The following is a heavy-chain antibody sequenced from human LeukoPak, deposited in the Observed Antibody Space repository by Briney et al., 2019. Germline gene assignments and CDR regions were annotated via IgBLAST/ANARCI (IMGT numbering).Heavy chain of an antibody. D-gene: IGHD3-22*01. CDR1: GYTFTSYD. V-gene: IGHV1-8*02. J-gene: IGHJ3*02. CDR3: ARADYYDSSGVDAFDI. Sequence: ASVKVSCKASGYTFTSYDINWVRQATGQGLEWMGWMNPNSGNTGYAQKFQGRVTMTRNISISTAYMELSSLRPEDTAVYYCARADYYDSSGVDAFDIWGQGTMVTVSS. CDR2: MNPNSGNT.